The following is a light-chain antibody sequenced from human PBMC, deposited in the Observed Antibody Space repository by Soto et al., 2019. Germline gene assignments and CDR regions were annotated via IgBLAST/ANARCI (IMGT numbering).Light chain of an antibody. J-gene: IGLJ3*02. CDR2: SND. CDR3: ATWDDILNGWV. CDR1: DSNIGSNT. Sequence: QLVLTQPPSVSGTPGQRVTISCSGSDSNIGSNTVNWYQHLPGMAPKLLTHSNDHRPSGVADRFSGSKSGTSASLAISGLQSEDEADYYCATWDDILNGWVFGGGSKLTVL. V-gene: IGLV1-44*01.